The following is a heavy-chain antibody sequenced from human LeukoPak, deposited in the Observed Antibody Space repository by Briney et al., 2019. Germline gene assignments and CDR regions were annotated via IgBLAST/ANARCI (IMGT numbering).Heavy chain of an antibody. D-gene: IGHD5-12*01. J-gene: IGHJ5*02. CDR2: ISDSGST. Sequence: SETLSLTCTVSDGSITSYYWSWIRQPPGKGLEWIGYISDSGSTNYNPSLKSRVTISVDVSKNQFSLKLRSVTAADTAMYYCARQLSGYDFVAWFDLWGQGTLVTVS. CDR1: DGSITSYY. CDR3: ARQLSGYDFVAWFDL. V-gene: IGHV4-59*08.